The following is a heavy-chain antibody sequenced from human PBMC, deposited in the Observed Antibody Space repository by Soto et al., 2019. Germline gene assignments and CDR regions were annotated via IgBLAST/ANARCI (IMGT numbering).Heavy chain of an antibody. V-gene: IGHV1-3*01. Sequence: ASGKVSCKASGYTFTSHVIHWVRQAPGQRLEWMGWINSANGNTKYSQMFQGRVTITRDTSASTAYMELSSLRSEDTAVYYCARRYFDILTGYYTPLANWGLGTLVTVSS. CDR3: ARRYFDILTGYYTPLAN. J-gene: IGHJ4*02. CDR2: INSANGNT. CDR1: GYTFTSHV. D-gene: IGHD3-9*01.